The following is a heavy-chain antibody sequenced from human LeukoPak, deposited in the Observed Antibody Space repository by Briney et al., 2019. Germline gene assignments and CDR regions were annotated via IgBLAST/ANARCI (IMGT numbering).Heavy chain of an antibody. Sequence: SETLSLTCTVSGGSISSSTYHWGWIRQPPGEGLEWIGSIYYSGNTYYNPSLKSRVTMSVDTSKNQFSLKLNSVTAADTAVYFCARDRAYDTSGAFDVWGQGTMVTVSS. CDR1: GGSISSSTYH. CDR2: IYYSGNT. V-gene: IGHV4-39*07. J-gene: IGHJ3*01. D-gene: IGHD3-9*01. CDR3: ARDRAYDTSGAFDV.